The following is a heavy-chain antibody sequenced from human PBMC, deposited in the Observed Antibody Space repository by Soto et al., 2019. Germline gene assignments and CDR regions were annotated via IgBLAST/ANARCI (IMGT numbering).Heavy chain of an antibody. CDR1: GFTFSSYW. Sequence: EVQLVESGGGLVQPGGSLRLSCAASGFTFSSYWMHWVRQAPVKGLVWVSRINSDGSSTSYSDSVKGRFTISRDNAKNTLYLQMNSLRAEDTAVYYCARDRGYSGYDFVFDYGGQGTLVTVSS. J-gene: IGHJ4*02. CDR2: INSDGSST. CDR3: ARDRGYSGYDFVFDY. V-gene: IGHV3-74*01. D-gene: IGHD5-12*01.